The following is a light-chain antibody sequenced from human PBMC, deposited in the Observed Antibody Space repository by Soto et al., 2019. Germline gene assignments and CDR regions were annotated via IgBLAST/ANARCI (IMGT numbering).Light chain of an antibody. Sequence: QSALTQPRSVSGSPGQSVTISCTGTSSDVGGYNFVSWYQQHPGKAPKLMIYDVSQRPSGVPDRFSGSKSGNTASLTVSGLQTEDEADYYCSAYAGSNNFVFGSGTKLTVL. CDR3: SAYAGSNNFV. V-gene: IGLV2-11*01. CDR2: DVS. CDR1: SSDVGGYNF. J-gene: IGLJ1*01.